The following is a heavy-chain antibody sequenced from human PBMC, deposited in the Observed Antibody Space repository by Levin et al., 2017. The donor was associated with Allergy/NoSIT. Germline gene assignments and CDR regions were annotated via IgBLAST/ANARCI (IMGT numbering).Heavy chain of an antibody. J-gene: IGHJ4*02. CDR1: GFTFSSYE. D-gene: IGHD5-12*01. CDR3: ARGTWLLDY. CDR2: ISSSGSTI. V-gene: IGHV3-48*03. Sequence: QAGGSLRLSCAASGFTFSSYEMNWVRQAPGKGLEWVSYISSSGSTIYYADSVKGRFTISRDNAKNSLYLQMNSLRAEDTAVYYCARGTWLLDYWGQGTLVTVSS.